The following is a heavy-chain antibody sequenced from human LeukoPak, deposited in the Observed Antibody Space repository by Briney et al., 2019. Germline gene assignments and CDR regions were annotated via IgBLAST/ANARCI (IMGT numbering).Heavy chain of an antibody. D-gene: IGHD5-18*01. V-gene: IGHV4-59*01. CDR2: IYYSRST. Sequence: SETLSLTCTVSGGSISSYYWSWIRQPPGKGLEWIGYIYYSRSTNYNPSLKSRVTISVDTSKNQFSLKLSSVTAADTAVYYCARVRGYSYGPYYYYYYMDVWGKGTTVTVSS. CDR1: GGSISSYY. J-gene: IGHJ6*03. CDR3: ARVRGYSYGPYYYYYYMDV.